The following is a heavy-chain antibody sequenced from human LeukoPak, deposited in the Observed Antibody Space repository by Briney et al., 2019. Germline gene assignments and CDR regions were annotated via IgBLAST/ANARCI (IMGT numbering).Heavy chain of an antibody. CDR1: GGTFSSYA. J-gene: IGHJ4*02. Sequence: SVKVSYKASGGTFSSYAIIWVRQAPGQGLEWVGRIIPILGIANYAQKFQGRVTITADKSTSTDYMELSSLRSEDTTVYYCARTRARGWYVLDYWGQGTLVTVSS. D-gene: IGHD6-19*01. CDR2: IIPILGIA. V-gene: IGHV1-69*04. CDR3: ARTRARGWYVLDY.